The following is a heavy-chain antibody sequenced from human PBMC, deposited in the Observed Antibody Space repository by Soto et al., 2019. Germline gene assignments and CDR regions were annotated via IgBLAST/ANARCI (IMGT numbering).Heavy chain of an antibody. Sequence: SGPTLVNPTQTLTLTCTFSGFSLSTSGMCVSWIRQPPGKALEWLALIDWDDDKYYSTSLXSRLTISKDTSKNQVVLTMTNMXPVDTATYYCARVYVIFTRCISLPYGMDVWGQGTPVTVPS. CDR3: ARVYVIFTRCISLPYGMDV. D-gene: IGHD3-9*01. CDR1: GFSLSTSGMC. J-gene: IGHJ6*02. CDR2: IDWDDDK. V-gene: IGHV2-70*01.